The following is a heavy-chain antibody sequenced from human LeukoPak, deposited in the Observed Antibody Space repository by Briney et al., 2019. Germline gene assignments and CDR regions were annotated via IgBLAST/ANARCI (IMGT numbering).Heavy chain of an antibody. CDR1: GGSFSGYY. D-gene: IGHD5-24*01. Sequence: PSETLSLTCAVYGGSFSGYYWSWIRQPPGKGLEWIGEINHSGSTNYNPSLKSRVTISVDTSKNQFSLKLSSVTAADTAVYYCARVREMATMYFDYWGQGTLVTVSS. V-gene: IGHV4-34*01. CDR2: INHSGST. CDR3: ARVREMATMYFDY. J-gene: IGHJ4*02.